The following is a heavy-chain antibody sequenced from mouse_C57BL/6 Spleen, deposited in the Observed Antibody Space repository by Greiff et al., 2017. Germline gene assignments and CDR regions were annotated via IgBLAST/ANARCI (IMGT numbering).Heavy chain of an antibody. J-gene: IGHJ4*01. CDR2: ISSGGDYI. Sequence: EVQRVESGEGLVKPGGSLKLSCAASGFTFSSYAMSWVRQTPEKRLEWVAYISSGGDYIYYADTVKGRFTISRDNARNTLYLQMSSLKSEDTAMXYCTRDLRQLRLRPYYYAMDYWGQGTSVTVSS. D-gene: IGHD3-2*02. V-gene: IGHV5-9-1*02. CDR1: GFTFSSYA. CDR3: TRDLRQLRLRPYYYAMDY.